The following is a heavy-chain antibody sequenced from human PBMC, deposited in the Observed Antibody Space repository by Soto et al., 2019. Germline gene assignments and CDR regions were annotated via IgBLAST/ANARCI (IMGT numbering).Heavy chain of an antibody. V-gene: IGHV3-33*01. CDR2: IWYDGSNK. D-gene: IGHD3-22*01. CDR1: GFTFSSYG. Sequence: GGSLRLSCAASGFTFSSYGMHWVRQAPGKGLEWVAVIWYDGSNKYYADSVKGRFTISGDNSKNTLYLQMNSLRAEDTAVYYCARFYYYDSSGYYHDAFDIRGQGTMVTVSS. CDR3: ARFYYYDSSGYYHDAFDI. J-gene: IGHJ3*02.